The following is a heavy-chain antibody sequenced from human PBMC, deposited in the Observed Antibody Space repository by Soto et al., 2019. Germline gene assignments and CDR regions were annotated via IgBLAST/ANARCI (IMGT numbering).Heavy chain of an antibody. J-gene: IGHJ4*02. CDR3: ARQIYDSDTGPNFQYYFDS. CDR1: GYSFAGYW. V-gene: IGHV5-10-1*01. Sequence: GASLKISCKGSGYSFAGYWITWVRQKPGKGLEWMGRIDPSDSQTYYSPSFRGHVTISVTKSITTVFLQWSSLRASDTAMYYCARQIYDSDTGPNFQYYFDSWGQGTPVTVTS. CDR2: IDPSDSQT. D-gene: IGHD3-22*01.